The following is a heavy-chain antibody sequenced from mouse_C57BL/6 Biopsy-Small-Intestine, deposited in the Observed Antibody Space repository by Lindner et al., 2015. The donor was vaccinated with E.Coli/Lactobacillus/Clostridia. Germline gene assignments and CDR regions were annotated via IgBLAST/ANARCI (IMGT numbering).Heavy chain of an antibody. J-gene: IGHJ1*03. V-gene: IGHV10-1*01. CDR2: IRSKSNNYAT. Sequence: VQLQESGGGLVQPKGSLKLSCAASGFSFNTYAMNWVRQAPGKGLEWVARIRSKSNNYATYYADSVKDRFTISRDDSQSMLYLQMNNLKTEDTAMYYCVRDYSNFFWYLDVWGTGTTVTVSS. CDR1: GFSFNTYA. D-gene: IGHD2-5*01. CDR3: VRDYSNFFWYLDV.